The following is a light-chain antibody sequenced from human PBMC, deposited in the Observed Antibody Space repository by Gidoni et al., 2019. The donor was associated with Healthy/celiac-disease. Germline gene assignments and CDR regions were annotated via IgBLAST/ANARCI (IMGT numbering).Light chain of an antibody. V-gene: IGKV1-33*01. Sequence: DIQMTQSPSSLSASVGDRATITCQASQDISNYLNWYQQKPGKAPKLLIYDASNLETGGPSRFSGSGSGTDFTFTISSLQPEDIATYDCQQYDNLPQTFGGGTKVEIK. CDR1: QDISNY. J-gene: IGKJ4*01. CDR2: DAS. CDR3: QQYDNLPQT.